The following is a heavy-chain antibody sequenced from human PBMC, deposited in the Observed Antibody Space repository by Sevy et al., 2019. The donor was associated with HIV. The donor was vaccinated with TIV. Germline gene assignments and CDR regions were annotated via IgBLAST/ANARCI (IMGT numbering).Heavy chain of an antibody. CDR2: IRSKAYGGTT. J-gene: IGHJ6*02. D-gene: IGHD1-26*01. CDR1: GFTFGDYV. Sequence: GGSLRLSCTASGFTFGDYVMSWVRQAPGKGLEWVGFIRSKAYGGTTEYAASVRGRFTISRDDSKSMAYLEMNSLKTEDTAVYYCSRVGRATDGGIDVWGQGTTVTVSS. V-gene: IGHV3-49*04. CDR3: SRVGRATDGGIDV.